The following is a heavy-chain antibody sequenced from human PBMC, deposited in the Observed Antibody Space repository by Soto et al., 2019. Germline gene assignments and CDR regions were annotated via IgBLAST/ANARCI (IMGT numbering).Heavy chain of an antibody. CDR1: GGTFSRYT. CDR2: IIPILDIP. D-gene: IGHD2-15*01. J-gene: IGHJ6*02. V-gene: IGHV1-69*02. Sequence: QVPLVQSGAEVKKPGSSVKVSCKASGGTFSRYTISWVRQAPGQGLEWMGRIIPILDIPNYAQNFQGRVTITADKSTSTAYMELSSLRSDDTAVYYCASHFTGVLVLGASPPGGDNYGWDVWGQGTTVTVSS. CDR3: ASHFTGVLVLGASPPGGDNYGWDV.